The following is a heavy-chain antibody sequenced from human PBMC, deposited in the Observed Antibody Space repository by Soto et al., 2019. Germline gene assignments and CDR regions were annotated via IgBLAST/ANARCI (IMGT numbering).Heavy chain of an antibody. J-gene: IGHJ5*01. Sequence: GASVKVSCKASGSTFSSYTISWVRQAPGQGLEWMGRIIPILGIANYAQKFQGRVTITADKSTSTAYMELSSLRSEDTAVYYGARYPQYHNWFDSWGQGTLVTV. V-gene: IGHV1-69*02. CDR1: GSTFSSYT. D-gene: IGHD4-4*01. CDR2: IIPILGIA. CDR3: ARYPQYHNWFDS.